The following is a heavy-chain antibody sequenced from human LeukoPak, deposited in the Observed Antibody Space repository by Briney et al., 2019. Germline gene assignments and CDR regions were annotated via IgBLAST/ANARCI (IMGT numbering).Heavy chain of an antibody. Sequence: ASVKVSCKASGYTFTSYDINWVRQATGQGLEWMGWMNPNSGNTGYAQKFQGRVTMTRNTSISTAYMELSSLRSEDTAVYYCARGGYCSSTSCQLIDYWGQGTLVTVSP. CDR2: MNPNSGNT. CDR1: GYTFTSYD. V-gene: IGHV1-8*01. D-gene: IGHD2-2*01. J-gene: IGHJ4*02. CDR3: ARGGYCSSTSCQLIDY.